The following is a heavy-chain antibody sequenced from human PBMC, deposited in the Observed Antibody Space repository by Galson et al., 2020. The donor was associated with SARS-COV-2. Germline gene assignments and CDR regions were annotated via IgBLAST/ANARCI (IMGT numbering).Heavy chain of an antibody. CDR2: IYYSGST. CDR3: ARHGKVAKIIGDNAKPVGY. J-gene: IGHJ4*02. V-gene: IGHV4-39*01. D-gene: IGHD5-12*01. Sequence: ASETLSLTCTVSGGSITSSSYYWGWIRQPPGKGLEWIGSIYYSGSTYYNPSYKSRVTISVDTSKNQFSLKLSYVTAADTAVYYCARHGKVAKIIGDNAKPVGYMGQGTLVTGSS. CDR1: GGSITSSSYY.